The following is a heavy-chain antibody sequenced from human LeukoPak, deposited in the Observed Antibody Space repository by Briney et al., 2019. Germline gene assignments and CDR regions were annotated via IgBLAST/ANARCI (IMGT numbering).Heavy chain of an antibody. D-gene: IGHD2-15*01. CDR1: GYSFTSYW. CDR3: ARHYCSGGSCYYYFDY. Sequence: GESLKISCQGSGYSFTSYWIGWVRQMPGKGLEWMGIIYPGDSDTRYSPSFQGQVTISADKSISTAYLQWSSLKASDTAMYYCARHYCSGGSCYYYFDYWGQGTLVTVSS. CDR2: IYPGDSDT. V-gene: IGHV5-51*01. J-gene: IGHJ4*02.